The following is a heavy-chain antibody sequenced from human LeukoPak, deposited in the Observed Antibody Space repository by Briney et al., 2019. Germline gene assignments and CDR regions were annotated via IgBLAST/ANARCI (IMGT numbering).Heavy chain of an antibody. CDR1: GFTFSNYG. Sequence: PGGSLRLSCAASGFTFSNYGMHWVRQAPGKGLEWVAVISFDGSNKYYADSVKGRFTISRDNAKNSLYLQMNSLRAEDTAVYYCARGGGVAFDIWGQGTMVTVSS. V-gene: IGHV3-30*03. CDR2: ISFDGSNK. J-gene: IGHJ3*02. D-gene: IGHD3-16*01. CDR3: ARGGGVAFDI.